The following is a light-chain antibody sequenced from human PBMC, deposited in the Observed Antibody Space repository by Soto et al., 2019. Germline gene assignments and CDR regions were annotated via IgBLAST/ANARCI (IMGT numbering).Light chain of an antibody. CDR1: SSEVGGYNF. J-gene: IGLJ3*02. CDR2: DVT. Sequence: QSALTQPPSASGSAGQSVTISCTGSSSEVGGYNFVSWYQQHPGKAPKLMIYDVTERPSGVPDRFSGSKSGNTASLTVSGLQADDEADYYCSSYAGTNIPVMFGGGTKLTVL. CDR3: SSYAGTNIPVM. V-gene: IGLV2-8*01.